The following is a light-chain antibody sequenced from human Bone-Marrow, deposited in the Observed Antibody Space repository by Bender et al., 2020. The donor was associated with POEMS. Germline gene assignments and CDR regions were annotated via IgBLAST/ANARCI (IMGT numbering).Light chain of an antibody. CDR2: SSH. Sequence: QSVLTQPPSASGTPGQRVTISCSGGSSNIGAHAVNWYQRLPGTAPKLLIYSSHRRPSGVSNRFSGSKSGNTASLTISGLQVEDEADYYCCSYAGGNTWVFGGGTRVSVL. J-gene: IGLJ3*02. CDR1: SSNIGAHA. CDR3: CSYAGGNTWV. V-gene: IGLV1-44*01.